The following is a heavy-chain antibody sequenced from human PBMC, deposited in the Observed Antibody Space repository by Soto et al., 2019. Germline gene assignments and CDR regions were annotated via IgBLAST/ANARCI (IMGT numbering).Heavy chain of an antibody. Sequence: QLQLQESGPGLVKPSETLSLTCTVSGGSISSSSYYWGWIRQPPGKGLEWIGSIYYSGSTYYNPSLKSRVTISVDTSKNQFSLKLSSVTAADTAVYYCARLWFGEPFSLYYFDYWGQGTLVTVSS. D-gene: IGHD3-10*01. CDR2: IYYSGST. V-gene: IGHV4-39*01. CDR3: ARLWFGEPFSLYYFDY. J-gene: IGHJ4*02. CDR1: GGSISSSSYY.